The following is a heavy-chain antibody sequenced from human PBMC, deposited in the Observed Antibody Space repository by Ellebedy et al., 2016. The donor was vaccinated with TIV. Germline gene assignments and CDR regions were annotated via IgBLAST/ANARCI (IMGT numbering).Heavy chain of an antibody. Sequence: PGGSLRLSCAASGFTFSTYAMIWVRQAPGKGLEWVSIISGSGDKTYYADSVKGRFTISRDNAKNSPYLEMKSLKAEDPAVYYCARDYYGAENWGQGTLVTVSS. CDR1: GFTFSTYA. CDR3: ARDYYGAEN. V-gene: IGHV3-23*01. CDR2: ISGSGDKT. J-gene: IGHJ4*02. D-gene: IGHD3-10*01.